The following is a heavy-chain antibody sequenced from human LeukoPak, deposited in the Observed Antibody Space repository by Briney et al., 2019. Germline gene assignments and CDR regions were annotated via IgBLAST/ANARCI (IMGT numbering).Heavy chain of an antibody. Sequence: SETLSLTCTVSGGSISSSSYYWGWIRQPPGKGLEWIGSIYYSGSTYYNPSLKSRVTISVDTSKNQFSLKLSSVTAADTAVYYCARGYSSSPDYWGQGTLATVSS. J-gene: IGHJ4*02. D-gene: IGHD6-6*01. CDR2: IYYSGST. CDR3: ARGYSSSPDY. V-gene: IGHV4-39*07. CDR1: GGSISSSSYY.